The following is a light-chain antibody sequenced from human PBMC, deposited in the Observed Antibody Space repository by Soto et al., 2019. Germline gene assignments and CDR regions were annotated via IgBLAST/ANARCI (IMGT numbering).Light chain of an antibody. V-gene: IGLV2-11*01. Sequence: QSALTQPPSVSGSPGQSVTISCTGTIRDVYSYNYVSWYQHYPGRAPKLIIFDVTKRPSGVPDRFSGSKSGSTASLFISGLQAEDEADYYCCSYGGNDNMVFGGGTKLTVL. CDR3: CSYGGNDNMV. J-gene: IGLJ2*01. CDR1: IRDVYSYNY. CDR2: DVT.